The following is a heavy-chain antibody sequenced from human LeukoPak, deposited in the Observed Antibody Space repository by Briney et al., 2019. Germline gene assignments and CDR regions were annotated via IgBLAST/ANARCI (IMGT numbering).Heavy chain of an antibody. CDR1: GYTFTGYY. J-gene: IGHJ5*02. D-gene: IGHD6-13*01. CDR2: INPNSGRT. V-gene: IGHV1-2*02. Sequence: GASVTVSCKASGYTFTGYYMNWVRQAPGQGLEWMGWINPNSGRTNYAQNFQGRVTMTRDPSISTAYMELSGLTSNDTAVYYCARTREYSSSWYFPPFDPWGQGTLVTVSS. CDR3: ARTREYSSSWYFPPFDP.